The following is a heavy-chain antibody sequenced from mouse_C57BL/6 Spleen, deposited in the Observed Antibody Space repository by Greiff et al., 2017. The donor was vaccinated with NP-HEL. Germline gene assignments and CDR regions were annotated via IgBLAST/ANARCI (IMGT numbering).Heavy chain of an antibody. CDR2: ISNGGGST. CDR3: ARGGGLRGFAY. D-gene: IGHD2-4*01. V-gene: IGHV5-12*01. J-gene: IGHJ3*01. Sequence: DVQLVESGGGLVQPGGSLKLSCAASGFTFSDYYMYWVRQTPEKRLEWVAYISNGGGSTYYPDTVKGRFTISRDNAKNTLYLQMSRLKSEDTAMYYCARGGGLRGFAYWGQGTLVTVSA. CDR1: GFTFSDYY.